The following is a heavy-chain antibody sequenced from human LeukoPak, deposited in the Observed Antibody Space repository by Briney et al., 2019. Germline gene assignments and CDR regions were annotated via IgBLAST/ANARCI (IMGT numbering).Heavy chain of an antibody. J-gene: IGHJ4*02. D-gene: IGHD3-10*01. CDR1: GGSFSGYY. CDR3: ARLYGSGN. Sequence: SETLSLTCAVYGGSFSGYYWSWIRQPPGKGLEWIGEINHSGSTNYNPSLKSRVTISVDTSKNQFSLKLSSVTAAGTAVYYCARLYGSGNWGQGTLVTVSS. CDR2: INHSGST. V-gene: IGHV4-34*01.